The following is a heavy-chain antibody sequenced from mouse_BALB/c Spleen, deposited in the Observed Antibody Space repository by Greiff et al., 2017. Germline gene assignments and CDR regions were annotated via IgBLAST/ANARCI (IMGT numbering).Heavy chain of an antibody. Sequence: QVQLQQSGAELVRPGVSVKISCKGSGYTFTDYAMHWVKQSHAKSLEWIGVISTYYGDASYNQKFKGKATMTVDKSSSTAYMELARLTSEDSAIYYCARAATGSSSDYWGQGTTLTVSA. D-gene: IGHD1-1*01. CDR2: ISTYYGDA. CDR1: GYTFTDYA. CDR3: ARAATGSSSDY. J-gene: IGHJ2*01. V-gene: IGHV1S137*01.